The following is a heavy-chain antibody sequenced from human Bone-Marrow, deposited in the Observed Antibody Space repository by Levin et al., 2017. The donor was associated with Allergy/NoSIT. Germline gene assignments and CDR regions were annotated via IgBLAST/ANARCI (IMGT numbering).Heavy chain of an antibody. D-gene: IGHD3-10*01. CDR3: ARGNYYGSGSYYNSRYYYYYMDV. J-gene: IGHJ6*03. CDR2: INPNSGGT. Sequence: GESLKISCKASGYTFTGYYMHWVRQAPGQGLEWMGWINPNSGGTNYAQKFQGRVTMTRDTSISTAYMELSRLRSDDTAVYYCARGNYYGSGSYYNSRYYYYYMDVWGKGTTVTVSS. CDR1: GYTFTGYY. V-gene: IGHV1-2*02.